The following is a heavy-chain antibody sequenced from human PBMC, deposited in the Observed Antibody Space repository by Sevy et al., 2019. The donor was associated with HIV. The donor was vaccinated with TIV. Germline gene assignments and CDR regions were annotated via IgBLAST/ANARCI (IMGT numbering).Heavy chain of an antibody. CDR3: ARAEWIQLWLEGGNWFDP. J-gene: IGHJ5*02. Sequence: SETLSLTCTVSGGSISSGDYYWSWIRQPPGKGLEWIGYIYYSGSTYYNPSLKSPVTISVDTSKNQFHLKLSSVTAADTAVYYCARAEWIQLWLEGGNWFDPWGQGTLVTVSS. D-gene: IGHD5-18*01. CDR2: IYYSGST. CDR1: GGSISSGDYY. V-gene: IGHV4-30-4*01.